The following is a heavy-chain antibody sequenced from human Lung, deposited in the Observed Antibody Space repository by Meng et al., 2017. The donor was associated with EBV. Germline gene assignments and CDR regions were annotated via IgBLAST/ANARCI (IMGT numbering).Heavy chain of an antibody. D-gene: IGHD2-15*01. V-gene: IGHV1-18*01. CDR2: ISGYNRNT. CDR3: ARVVVGITSGDY. J-gene: IGHJ4*02. CDR1: GHTLTSHC. Sequence: QVRPVQSGREVKKPGASVTYSCNSSGHTLTSHCVSWVRQAPGQGLELMGWISGYNRNTNYAQKLQGSVTITTDTSTSTAYMELRSLRSDDTAVSYCARVVVGITSGDYWGQGTLVTVSS.